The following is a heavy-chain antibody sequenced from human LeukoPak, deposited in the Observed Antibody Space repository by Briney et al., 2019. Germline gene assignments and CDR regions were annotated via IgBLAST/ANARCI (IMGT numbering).Heavy chain of an antibody. J-gene: IGHJ4*02. CDR3: ARTRGRRYSYGEYYSGY. CDR2: IYYSGST. Sequence: PSETLSLTCTVSGGSFSNYWTWIRQPPGKGLEWIGYIYYSGSTNYNPSLKSRVTISVDTSKNQCSLKLSSVTAADTAVYYCARTRGRRYSYGEYYSGYWGQGTLVTVSS. D-gene: IGHD5-18*01. V-gene: IGHV4-59*01. CDR1: GGSFSNY.